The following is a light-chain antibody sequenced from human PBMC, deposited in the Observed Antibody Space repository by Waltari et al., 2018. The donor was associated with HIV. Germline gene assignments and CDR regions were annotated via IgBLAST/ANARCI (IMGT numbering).Light chain of an antibody. J-gene: IGKJ1*01. CDR3: QEHNNWPWT. Sequence: VLTQSPATLSVSPGDRVTLSCRASESVSSNLAWYQQKRGQAPRLVIYGASSRAAGIPGRFSGSGSGTEFTLTISSLQSEDFAVYYCQEHNNWPWTFGQGTKVEIK. CDR2: GAS. V-gene: IGKV3-15*01. CDR1: ESVSSN.